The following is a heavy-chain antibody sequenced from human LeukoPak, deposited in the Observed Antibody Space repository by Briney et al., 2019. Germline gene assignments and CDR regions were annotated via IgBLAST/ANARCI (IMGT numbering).Heavy chain of an antibody. CDR1: GFTFSSYA. Sequence: GGSLRLSCAASGFTFSSYAMSWVRQAPGKGLEWVSAISGSGGSTYYADSVKGRFTISRDNSKNTLYLQMNSLRAENTAVYYCAKGKGVATMGYFDYWGQGTLVTVSS. CDR3: AKGKGVATMGYFDY. J-gene: IGHJ4*02. CDR2: ISGSGGST. V-gene: IGHV3-23*01. D-gene: IGHD5-12*01.